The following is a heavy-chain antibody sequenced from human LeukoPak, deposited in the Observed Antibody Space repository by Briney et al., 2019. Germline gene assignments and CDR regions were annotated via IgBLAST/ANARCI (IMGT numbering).Heavy chain of an antibody. Sequence: PGGSLRLSCVASGFTYANYAMNWVHQAPGKRLEWVASITGTGGRGGIYYADSVKGRFTISRDNSKNTLFLQMSSLRAEDTAVYHCAKGDRGHCTGVKCYLFDYWGQGTVVTVSS. CDR3: AKGDRGHCTGVKCYLFDY. D-gene: IGHD2-8*02. CDR1: GFTYANYA. J-gene: IGHJ4*02. V-gene: IGHV3-23*01. CDR2: ITGTGGRGGI.